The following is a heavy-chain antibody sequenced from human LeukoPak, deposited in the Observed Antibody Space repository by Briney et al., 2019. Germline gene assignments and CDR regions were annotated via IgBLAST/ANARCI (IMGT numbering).Heavy chain of an antibody. Sequence: SETLSLTCTVSGGSISSYYWSWIRQPPGKGLEWIGYIYYSGSTNYNPSLKSRVTISVDTSKNQFSLKLSSVTAADTAVYYCARVRGSLKDIWGQGTMVTVSS. J-gene: IGHJ3*02. D-gene: IGHD6-13*01. CDR2: IYYSGST. CDR3: ARVRGSLKDI. V-gene: IGHV4-59*01. CDR1: GGSISSYY.